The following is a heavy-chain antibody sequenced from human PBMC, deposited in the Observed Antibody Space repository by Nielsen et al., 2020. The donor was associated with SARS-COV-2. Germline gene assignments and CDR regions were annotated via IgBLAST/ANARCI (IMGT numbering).Heavy chain of an antibody. CDR1: GFTFSSYA. V-gene: IGHV3-23*01. Sequence: GESLKISCAASGFTFSSYAMSWVRQAPGKGLEWVSAISGSGSTIYYADSVKGRFTISRDNAKNSLYLQMNSLRAEDTAVYYCARGDHGGYYGSYFDYWGQGTLVTVSS. D-gene: IGHD3-10*01. J-gene: IGHJ4*02. CDR2: ISGSGSTI. CDR3: ARGDHGGYYGSYFDY.